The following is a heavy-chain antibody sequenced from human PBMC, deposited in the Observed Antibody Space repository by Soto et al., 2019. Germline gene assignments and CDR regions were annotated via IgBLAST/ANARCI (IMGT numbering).Heavy chain of an antibody. Sequence: GGSLRLSCAAFGFTVSSNYMTWVRQAPGKGLEWVSVIYSGGSTYYADSVKGRFTISRDNSRNTLYLQMNSLRAEDTAVYYCARGFPSMAYYGEYYFGKWRQRTLVAACS. V-gene: IGHV3-53*01. CDR3: ARGFPSMAYYGEYYFGK. CDR1: GFTVSSNY. CDR2: IYSGGST. J-gene: IGHJ4*02. D-gene: IGHD3-10*01.